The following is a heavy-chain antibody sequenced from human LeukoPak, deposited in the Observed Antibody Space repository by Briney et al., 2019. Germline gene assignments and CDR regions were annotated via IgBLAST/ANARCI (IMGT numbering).Heavy chain of an antibody. D-gene: IGHD2-2*01. J-gene: IGHJ4*02. CDR3: ARVDIVVVPAARPEY. Sequence: GGSLRLSCAASGFTFSSYGMNWVRQAPGKGLEWVSSISSSSSYIYYADSVKGRFTISRDNAKNSLYLQTNSLRAEDTAVYYCARVDIVVVPAARPEYWGQGTLVTVSS. CDR2: ISSSSSYI. V-gene: IGHV3-21*01. CDR1: GFTFSSYG.